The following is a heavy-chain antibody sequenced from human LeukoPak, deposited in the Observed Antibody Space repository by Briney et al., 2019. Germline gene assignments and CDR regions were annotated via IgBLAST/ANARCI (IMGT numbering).Heavy chain of an antibody. CDR1: GGSFSGYY. Sequence: SETLSLTCAVYGGSFSGYYRSWIRQPPGKGLEWIGEINHSGSTNYNPSLKSRVTISVDTSKNQFSLKLSSVTAADTAVYYCAGGVPDYGDYGSNWFDPWGQGTLVTVSS. CDR3: AGGVPDYGDYGSNWFDP. V-gene: IGHV4-34*01. D-gene: IGHD4-17*01. CDR2: INHSGST. J-gene: IGHJ5*02.